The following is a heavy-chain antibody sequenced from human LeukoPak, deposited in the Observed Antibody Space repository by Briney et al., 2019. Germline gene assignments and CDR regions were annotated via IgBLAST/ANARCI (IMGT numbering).Heavy chain of an antibody. CDR3: ARAHSGWYDY. Sequence: PGGSLRLSCAASGFTFSSYSMNWVRQAPGKGLEWVSSISSSRSYIYYADSVKGRFTISRDNAKNSLYLQMNSLRAEDTAVYYCARAHSGWYDYWGQGTLVTVSS. CDR2: ISSSRSYI. J-gene: IGHJ4*02. CDR1: GFTFSSYS. V-gene: IGHV3-21*01. D-gene: IGHD6-19*01.